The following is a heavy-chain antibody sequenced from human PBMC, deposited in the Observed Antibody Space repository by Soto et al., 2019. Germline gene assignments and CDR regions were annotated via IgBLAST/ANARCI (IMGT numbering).Heavy chain of an antibody. V-gene: IGHV1-18*04. CDR2: INPNDGNT. CDR1: GYTFTSYY. CDR3: ARDTVDTAMVVDY. D-gene: IGHD5-18*01. J-gene: IGHJ4*02. Sequence: ASVKVSCKASGYTFTSYYMHLVRQAPGQGLEWMGWINPNDGNTNYAQKLQGRVTMTTDTSTSTAYMELRSLRSDDTAVYYCARDTVDTAMVVDYWGQGTLVTVSS.